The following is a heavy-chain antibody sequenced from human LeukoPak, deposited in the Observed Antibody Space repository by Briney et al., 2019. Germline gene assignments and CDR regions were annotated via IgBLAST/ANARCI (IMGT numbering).Heavy chain of an antibody. V-gene: IGHV3-21*01. CDR1: GFTFSSYS. CDR3: ARDIGGVGATFDY. CDR2: ISTSSSYI. D-gene: IGHD1-26*01. J-gene: IGHJ4*02. Sequence: GGSLRLSCAASGFTFSSYSMNWVRQAPGKGLEWVSFISTSSSYIYYADSLKGRFTISRDNAKKSLYLQINSLRAEDTAVYYCARDIGGVGATFDYWGQGTLVTVSS.